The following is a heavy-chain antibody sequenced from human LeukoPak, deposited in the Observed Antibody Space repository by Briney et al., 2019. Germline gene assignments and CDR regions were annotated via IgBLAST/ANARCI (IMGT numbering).Heavy chain of an antibody. Sequence: PGGSLRLSCAASGFTFSDYYMSWIRQAPGKGLEWVSYISSSASTIYYADLVKGRFTISRDNARNSLYWQMNSLRAEYTAVYYCASQGYNWNYLSPWGQGTLVTVSS. CDR3: ASQGYNWNYLSP. D-gene: IGHD1-7*01. J-gene: IGHJ5*02. CDR1: GFTFSDYY. CDR2: ISSSASTI. V-gene: IGHV3-11*04.